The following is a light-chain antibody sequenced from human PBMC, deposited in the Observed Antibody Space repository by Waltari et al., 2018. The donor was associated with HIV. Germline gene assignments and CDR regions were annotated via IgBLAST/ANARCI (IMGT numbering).Light chain of an antibody. CDR2: DVT. CDR1: SSAVGGYNY. J-gene: IGLJ3*02. CDR3: SSYTSTNTWV. V-gene: IGLV2-14*03. Sequence: QSALTQPASVSGSPGQSVTISCTGTSSAVGGYNYVSWYQHHPGKAPRLMIFDVTDRPSGVSNRFSGSKSGNTASLTISGLQAEDEADYYCSSYTSTNTWVFGGGTKLTVL.